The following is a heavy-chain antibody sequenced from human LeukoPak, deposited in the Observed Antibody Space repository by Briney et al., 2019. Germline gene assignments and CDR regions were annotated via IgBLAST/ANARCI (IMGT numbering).Heavy chain of an antibody. CDR2: VYYSGST. CDR3: ARASYYYDTTGLGAVDI. D-gene: IGHD3-22*01. V-gene: IGHV4-39*07. J-gene: IGHJ3*02. Sequence: SETLSLTCSVSGDSITNNNFYWVWLRQTPGKGLECIGSVYYSGSTYSNPSLKSRVTISADTSKNQFSLKLSSVTAAVTALYYCARASYYYDTTGLGAVDIWGQGTMVSVSS. CDR1: GDSITNNNFY.